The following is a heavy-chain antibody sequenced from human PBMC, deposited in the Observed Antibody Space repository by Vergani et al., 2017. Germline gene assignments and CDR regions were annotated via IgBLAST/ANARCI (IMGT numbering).Heavy chain of an antibody. J-gene: IGHJ4*02. V-gene: IGHV3-48*03. D-gene: IGHD6-19*01. CDR3: ARDGPVAGTRGFDY. CDR1: GFTFSSYE. CDR2: ISSSGSTI. Sequence: EVQLVESGGGLVQPGGSLRLSCAASGFTFSSYEMNWVRQAPGKGLEWVSYISSSGSTIYYADSVKGRFTLSRDNAKNSLYLQMNSLRAEDTAVYYCARDGPVAGTRGFDYWGQGTLVTVSS.